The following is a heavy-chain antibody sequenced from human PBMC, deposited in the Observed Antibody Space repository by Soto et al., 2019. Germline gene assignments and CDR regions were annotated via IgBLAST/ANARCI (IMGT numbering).Heavy chain of an antibody. CDR1: GFTFSSYE. Sequence: EVQLVESGGGLVQPGGSLRLSCAASGFTFSSYEMNWVRQAPGKGLEWVSYITSGGSTIYYADSVKGRFTISRDNAKKSLYMQMNSLRAEDTAVYYCATAPYHDFWSGFSQSDSWGQGTLVTVSS. V-gene: IGHV3-48*03. CDR3: ATAPYHDFWSGFSQSDS. CDR2: ITSGGSTI. D-gene: IGHD3-3*01. J-gene: IGHJ4*02.